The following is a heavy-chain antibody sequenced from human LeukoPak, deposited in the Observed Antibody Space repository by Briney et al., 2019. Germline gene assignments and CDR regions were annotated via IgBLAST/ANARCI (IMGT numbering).Heavy chain of an antibody. CDR2: IYYSGST. Sequence: SETLSLTCTVSGGSISSSSYYWGWIRQPPGKGLEWIGSIYYSGSTYYNPSLKSRLTISGDTSKNQFSLKLSSVTAADTAVYYSARQGGITMIVVVSGDAFDVWGQGTMVTVSS. CDR3: ARQGGITMIVVVSGDAFDV. D-gene: IGHD3-22*01. V-gene: IGHV4-39*01. CDR1: GGSISSSSYY. J-gene: IGHJ3*01.